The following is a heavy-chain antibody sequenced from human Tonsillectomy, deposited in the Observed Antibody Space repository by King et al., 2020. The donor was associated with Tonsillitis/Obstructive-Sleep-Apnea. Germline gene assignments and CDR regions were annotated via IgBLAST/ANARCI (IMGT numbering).Heavy chain of an antibody. Sequence: QLQESGPGLVKPSETLSLTCTVSGGSISSYYWSWIRQPPGKGLEWIGYIYYGGSTNYNPSLKSRVTISVDTSKNQFSLKLNSVIAADTAFYYCAREMRGLAAAGMWGYFQHWGQGTLVTVSS. CDR3: AREMRGLAAAGMWGYFQH. CDR2: IYYGGST. J-gene: IGHJ1*01. D-gene: IGHD6-13*01. V-gene: IGHV4-59*01. CDR1: GGSISSYY.